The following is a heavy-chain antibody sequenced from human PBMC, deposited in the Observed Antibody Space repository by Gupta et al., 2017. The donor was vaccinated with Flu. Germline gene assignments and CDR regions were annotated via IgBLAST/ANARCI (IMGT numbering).Heavy chain of an antibody. CDR3: AREYYYGSGKYSAREFDY. J-gene: IGHJ4*02. Sequence: QVQLVQSGAEVKKPGASVKVSCKASGYTFTGHYMHWVRPAPGQGLEWMGWINPNSGGTNYAQKFQGWVTMTRDTSISTAYMELSRLRSDDTAVYYCAREYYYGSGKYSAREFDYWGQGTLVTVSS. CDR2: INPNSGGT. D-gene: IGHD3-10*01. V-gene: IGHV1-2*04. CDR1: GYTFTGHY.